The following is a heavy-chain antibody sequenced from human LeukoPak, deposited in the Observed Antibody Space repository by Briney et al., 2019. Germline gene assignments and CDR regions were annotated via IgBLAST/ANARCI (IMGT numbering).Heavy chain of an antibody. CDR1: GFTFSRYW. Sequence: GGSLRLSCAASGFTFSRYWMHWVRQAPGKGLVWVSRINGDGSTTSYADSVKGGFTISRDNAKNTLYLQMNSLRAEDTAVYYCATGNYYDSRGYYTFGHWGQGTLVTVSS. V-gene: IGHV3-74*01. CDR2: INGDGSTT. CDR3: ATGNYYDSRGYYTFGH. D-gene: IGHD3-22*01. J-gene: IGHJ1*01.